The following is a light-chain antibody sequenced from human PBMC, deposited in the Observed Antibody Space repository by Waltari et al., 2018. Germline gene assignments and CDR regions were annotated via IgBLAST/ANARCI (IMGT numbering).Light chain of an antibody. V-gene: IGKV4-1*01. Sequence: DIVMTQSPDPLAVSLGERATINCRSSLSLLHSPNNKNYIGWYQQKPGQPPKLLIYWATSRASGGRDLCRCSGSGTDFTLTIASLQAEDVAIYYCRQYYGPGYSFGQGTRLEIK. J-gene: IGKJ2*03. CDR3: RQYYGPGYS. CDR1: LSLLHSPNNKNY. CDR2: WAT.